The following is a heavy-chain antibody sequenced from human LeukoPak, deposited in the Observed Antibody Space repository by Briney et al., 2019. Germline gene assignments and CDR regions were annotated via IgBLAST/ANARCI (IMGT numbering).Heavy chain of an antibody. J-gene: IGHJ4*02. D-gene: IGHD1-26*01. CDR2: ISSSGSYI. V-gene: IGHV3-21*01. Sequence: GGSLRLSCAASGFTFNSYNMNWVRQAPGKGLEWVSSISSSGSYIYYADSVKGRFTISRDNAKNSLYLQMNSLRAEDTAVYYCARELGKRAYFDYWGQGTLVTVSS. CDR3: ARELGKRAYFDY. CDR1: GFTFNSYN.